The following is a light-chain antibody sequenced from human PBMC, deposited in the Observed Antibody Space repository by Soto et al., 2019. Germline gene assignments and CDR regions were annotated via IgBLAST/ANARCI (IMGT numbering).Light chain of an antibody. J-gene: IGLJ2*01. CDR1: TGAVTSGHY. CDR2: DTY. Sequence: QAVVTQEPSLTVSPGGTVTLTCASSTGAVTSGHYPYWFQQRPGQVPRTLIYDTYNKQSWTPDRFSGSLLGGKATLTLSGAQPEDEADYYCLLVFTGVRAFGGGTKLTVL. V-gene: IGLV7-46*01. CDR3: LLVFTGVRA.